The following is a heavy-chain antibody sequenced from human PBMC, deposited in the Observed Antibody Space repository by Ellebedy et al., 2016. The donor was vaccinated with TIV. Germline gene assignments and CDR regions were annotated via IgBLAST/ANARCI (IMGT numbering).Heavy chain of an antibody. Sequence: SETLSLTCAVSGYSISSGYYWGWIRPPPGKGLEWIGSVYHFEDSDHNYYKPSLKSRVTISGDTSKNQFSLKLSSVTAADTAVYYCAREHVEVVTVEDFYYYMDVWGKGATVTVSS. J-gene: IGHJ6*03. CDR3: AREHVEVVTVEDFYYYMDV. V-gene: IGHV4-38-2*02. CDR2: VYHFEDSDHN. D-gene: IGHD2-21*02. CDR1: GYSISSGYY.